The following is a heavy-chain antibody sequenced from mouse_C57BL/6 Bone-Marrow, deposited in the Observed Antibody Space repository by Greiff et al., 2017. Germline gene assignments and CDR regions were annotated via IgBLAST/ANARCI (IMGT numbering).Heavy chain of an antibody. CDR2: IYPRDGST. D-gene: IGHD1-1*01. J-gene: IGHJ1*03. V-gene: IGHV1-85*01. CDR3: ARLEFDGSSGDWYFDV. CDR1: GYTFTSYD. Sequence: VHLVESGPELVKPGASVKLSCKASGYTFTSYDINWVKQRPGQGLEWIGWIYPRDGSTKYNEKFKGKATLTVDTYSSTAYMELHSLTSEDSAVYFCARLEFDGSSGDWYFDVWGTGTTVTVSS.